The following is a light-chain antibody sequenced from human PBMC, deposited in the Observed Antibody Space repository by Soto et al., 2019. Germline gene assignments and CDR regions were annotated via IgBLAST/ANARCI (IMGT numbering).Light chain of an antibody. V-gene: IGKV1-5*01. CDR2: DAC. CDR1: QSISRW. CDR3: RHYSGDRAT. J-gene: IGKJ1*01. Sequence: DVRMTQTPSTLSASVGDRVTITCRASQSISRWLAWYQQIPGKAPKLLIYDACSLESGVSSRFSGSGSGTEFTLTISSLRPDDFATYYCRHYSGDRATFGQGTKVDVK.